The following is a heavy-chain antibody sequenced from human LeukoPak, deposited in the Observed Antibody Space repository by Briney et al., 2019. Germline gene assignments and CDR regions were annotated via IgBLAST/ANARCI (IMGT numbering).Heavy chain of an antibody. CDR1: GGSISSSSYY. CDR2: IYYSGST. D-gene: IGHD6-19*01. V-gene: IGHV4-39*07. CDR3: ARVYSSGRFDP. J-gene: IGHJ5*02. Sequence: TSETLSLTCTVSGGSISSSSYYWGWIRQPPGKGLEWIGSIYYSGSTYYNPSLKSRVTISVDTSKNQFSLKLRSVTAADTAVYYCARVYSSGRFDPWGQGTLVTVSS.